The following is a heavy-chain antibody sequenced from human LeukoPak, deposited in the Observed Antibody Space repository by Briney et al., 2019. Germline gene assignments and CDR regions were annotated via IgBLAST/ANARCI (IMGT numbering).Heavy chain of an antibody. D-gene: IGHD1-26*01. Sequence: GGSLRLSCAASGFTFSSYVMNWVRQAPGKGLEWVSYISSSGSTIYYADSVKGRFTISRDNAKNSLYLQMNSLRAEDTAVYYCARRGSSAWEFDYWGQGTLVTVSS. CDR1: GFTFSSYV. J-gene: IGHJ4*02. CDR2: ISSSGSTI. V-gene: IGHV3-48*03. CDR3: ARRGSSAWEFDY.